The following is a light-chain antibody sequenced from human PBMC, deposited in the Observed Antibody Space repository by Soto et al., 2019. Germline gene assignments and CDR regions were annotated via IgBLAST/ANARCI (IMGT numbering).Light chain of an antibody. CDR1: SSNIGSNY. J-gene: IGLJ1*01. CDR3: AAWDDSLSGYV. V-gene: IGLV1-47*01. CDR2: RNN. Sequence: QSVLTQPPSASGTPGQRVTISCSGSSSNIGSNYVYWYQQLPGTAPKLLIYRNNQRPSGVPDRFSGSKSGTSASLAISGLRSEDEDDYYCAAWDDSLSGYVFGTGPMLTVL.